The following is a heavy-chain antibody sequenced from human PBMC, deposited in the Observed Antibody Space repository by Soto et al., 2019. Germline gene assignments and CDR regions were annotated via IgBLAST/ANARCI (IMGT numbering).Heavy chain of an antibody. J-gene: IGHJ4*02. D-gene: IGHD6-13*01. V-gene: IGHV4-31*03. CDR2: IYYSGST. CDR1: GGSISSGGYY. Sequence: PSETLSLTCTVSGGSISSGGYYWSWIRQHPGKGLEWIGYIYYSGSTYYNPSLKSRVTISVDTSKNQFSLKLSSVTAADTAVYYCARGGQQLVVYYFDYWGQGTLVTVSS. CDR3: ARGGQQLVVYYFDY.